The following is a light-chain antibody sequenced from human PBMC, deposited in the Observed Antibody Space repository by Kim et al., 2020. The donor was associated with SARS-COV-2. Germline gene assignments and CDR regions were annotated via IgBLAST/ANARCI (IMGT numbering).Light chain of an antibody. CDR2: EAS. CDR3: QQYNDYSAT. V-gene: IGKV1-5*03. J-gene: IGKJ2*01. Sequence: SGGDSVTMSCRASQTISSRSAWYQQKPGKVPTLLIYEASTLESGVPSRFSGSRSGTEFALTISSLQPDDFATYYCQQYNDYSATFGQGTKLEI. CDR1: QTISSR.